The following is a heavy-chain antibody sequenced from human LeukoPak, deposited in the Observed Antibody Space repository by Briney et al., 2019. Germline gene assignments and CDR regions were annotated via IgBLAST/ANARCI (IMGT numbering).Heavy chain of an antibody. CDR3: ARRKSDWFDP. Sequence: GGSLRLSCAASGFTFSDNGMHWVRQAPGKGLEWVAVVWGDGINKYYADFVKGRFTISRDNSKNTLDLQMNSLRVEDTAVYYCARRKSDWFDPWGQGTLVTVSS. CDR1: GFTFSDNG. V-gene: IGHV3-33*01. J-gene: IGHJ5*02. CDR2: VWGDGINK.